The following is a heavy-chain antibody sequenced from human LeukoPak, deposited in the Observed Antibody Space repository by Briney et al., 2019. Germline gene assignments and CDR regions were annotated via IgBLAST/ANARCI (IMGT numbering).Heavy chain of an antibody. CDR1: GGSISSYY. V-gene: IGHV4-59*01. D-gene: IGHD7-27*01. CDR3: ASSGDRLSAFDP. J-gene: IGHJ5*02. Sequence: SEALSLTCTVSGGSISSYYWNWIRQPPGKGLEWIGYIYYNGSTDYNPSLKSRVTISVDSSKNRFSLKLSSVTAADTAVYYCASSGDRLSAFDPWGQGTLVTVSS. CDR2: IYYNGST.